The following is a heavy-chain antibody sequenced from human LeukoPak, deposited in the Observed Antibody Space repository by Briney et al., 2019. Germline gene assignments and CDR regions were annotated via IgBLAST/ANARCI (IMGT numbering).Heavy chain of an antibody. CDR1: GFPFSSYG. D-gene: IGHD3-10*01. CDR3: AKAKRFGELFLGFGY. Sequence: PGGSLRLSCAASGFPFSSYGMHWVRQAPGKGLEWVAFIRYDGSNKYYADSVKGRFTISRDNSKNTLYLQMNSLRAEYTAVYYCAKAKRFGELFLGFGYWGQGTLVTVSS. V-gene: IGHV3-30*02. J-gene: IGHJ4*02. CDR2: IRYDGSNK.